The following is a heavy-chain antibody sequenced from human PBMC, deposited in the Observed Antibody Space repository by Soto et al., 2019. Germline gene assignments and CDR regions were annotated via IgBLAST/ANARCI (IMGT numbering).Heavy chain of an antibody. CDR1: GGSFSGYY. Sequence: PSETLSLTCAVYGGSFSGYYWTWIRQSPGAGLEWIGEINHSGSTNYKPSLRGRVTISVDTSKNQLSLRVTSVTAADTAVYYCARGRTLITGTSLDYWGQGTLVTVSS. V-gene: IGHV4-34*01. J-gene: IGHJ4*02. CDR3: ARGRTLITGTSLDY. D-gene: IGHD1-20*01. CDR2: INHSGST.